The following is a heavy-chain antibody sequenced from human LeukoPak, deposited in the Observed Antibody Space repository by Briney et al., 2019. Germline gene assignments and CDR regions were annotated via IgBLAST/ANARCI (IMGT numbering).Heavy chain of an antibody. CDR3: ARAEGYCSSTSCYPYFDY. CDR2: IIPSGGST. CDR1: GYTFTSYA. Sequence: GASVKVSCKASGYTFTSYAMNWVRQAPGQGLEWMGGIIPSGGSTSYAQKFQGRVTMTRDTSTSTVYMELSSLRSEDTAAYYCARAEGYCSSTSCYPYFDYWGQGTLVTVSS. J-gene: IGHJ4*02. V-gene: IGHV1-46*01. D-gene: IGHD2-2*01.